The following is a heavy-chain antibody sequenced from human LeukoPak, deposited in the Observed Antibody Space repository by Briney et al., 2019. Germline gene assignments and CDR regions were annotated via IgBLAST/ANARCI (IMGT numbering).Heavy chain of an antibody. Sequence: GGSLRLSCAASGFTFSGTALHWVRQASGKGLEWVGRIRIKANSYATAYAASVKGRFTISRDNSKNTAYLQINSLKTENTAEYYCTRAGDDYVWEDFDYWGQGTLVTVSS. CDR3: TRAGDDYVWEDFDY. J-gene: IGHJ4*02. CDR2: IRIKANSYAT. CDR1: GFTFSGTA. D-gene: IGHD3-16*01. V-gene: IGHV3-73*01.